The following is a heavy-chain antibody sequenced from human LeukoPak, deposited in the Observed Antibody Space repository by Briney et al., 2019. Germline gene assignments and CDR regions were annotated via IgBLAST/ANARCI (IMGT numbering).Heavy chain of an antibody. D-gene: IGHD3-16*01. J-gene: IGHJ4*02. CDR3: ARLNFRGGEALHFDS. CDR1: GGSLTNYY. CDR2: IHSDGTT. V-gene: IGHV4-4*09. Sequence: SETLSLTCSVSGGSLTNYYWGWIRQPPGKGLEFIGYIHSDGTTNYDSSLQSRVAISLDTSKIQFSLRLYSVTAADTALYFCARLNFRGGEALHFDSWGKGTLVTVSS.